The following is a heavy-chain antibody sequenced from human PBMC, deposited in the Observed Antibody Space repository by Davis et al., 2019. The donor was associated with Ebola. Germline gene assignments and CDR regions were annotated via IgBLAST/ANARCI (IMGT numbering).Heavy chain of an antibody. CDR1: GGSISSSSYY. Sequence: SETLSLTCTVSGGSISSSSYYWSWIRQPPGKGLEWIGYIYYSGSTNYNPSLKSRVTISVDTSKNQFSLKLSSVTAADTAVYYCARLGYYYGMDVWGQGTTVTVSS. CDR3: ARLGYYYGMDV. CDR2: IYYSGST. V-gene: IGHV4-61*05. J-gene: IGHJ6*02.